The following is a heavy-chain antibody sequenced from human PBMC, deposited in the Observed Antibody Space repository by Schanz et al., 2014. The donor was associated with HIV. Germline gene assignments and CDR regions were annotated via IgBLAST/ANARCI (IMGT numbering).Heavy chain of an antibody. J-gene: IGHJ4*02. CDR1: GFIFSTYA. V-gene: IGHV3-30-3*01. CDR2: VSYDGSNE. Sequence: QVQLVESGGGVVQPGRSLRLSCAASGFIFSTYAMHWVRQAPGEGLEWVAIVSYDGSNEYYADSVRGRFTASRDNSKXXLYLQMNNLRXXXXXXXYCARGPYSSGWAGFDYWGQGTLVTVSS. CDR3: ARGPYSSGWAGFDY. D-gene: IGHD6-19*01.